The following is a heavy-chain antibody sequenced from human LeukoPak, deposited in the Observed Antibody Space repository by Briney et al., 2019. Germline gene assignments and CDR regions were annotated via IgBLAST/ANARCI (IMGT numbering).Heavy chain of an antibody. CDR1: GFTFSSYG. V-gene: IGHV3-21*01. CDR2: ISSSSSYI. D-gene: IGHD2-21*01. Sequence: GRSLRLSCAASGFTFSSYGMHWVRQAPGKGLEWVSSISSSSSYIYYADSVKGRFTISRDNAKNSLYLQMNSLRAEDTAVYYCARSIPFDPWGQGTLVTVSS. CDR3: ARSIPFDP. J-gene: IGHJ5*02.